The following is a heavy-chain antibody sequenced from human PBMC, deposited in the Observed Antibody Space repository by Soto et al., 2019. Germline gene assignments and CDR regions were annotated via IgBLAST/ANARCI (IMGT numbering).Heavy chain of an antibody. CDR1: GGTFSSYA. CDR2: IIPIFGTA. J-gene: IGHJ6*01. CDR3: ARARYDFWSGYEVAVADGLDV. V-gene: IGHV1-69*06. Sequence: GASVKVSCKASGGTFSSYAISWVRQAPGQGLEWMGGIIPIFGTANYAQKFQGRVTITADKSTSTAYMELSSLRSEDTAVYYCARARYDFWSGYEVAVADGLDVWGQGTKVTVSS. D-gene: IGHD3-3*01.